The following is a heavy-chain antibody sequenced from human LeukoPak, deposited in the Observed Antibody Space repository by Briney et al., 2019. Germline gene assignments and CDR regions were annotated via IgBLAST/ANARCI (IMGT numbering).Heavy chain of an antibody. J-gene: IGHJ6*02. CDR1: GGSLSSDSYY. V-gene: IGHV4-39*01. CDR2: IYYSGTT. D-gene: IGHD2-2*01. CDR3: ANHCISASCYYYGMDV. Sequence: SETLSLTCTVSGGSLSSDSYYWGWIRQPPGKGLEWIGSIYYSGTTNYNPSLKSRVTISVDTSKNQFSLKLTSVISAETAWYPCANHCISASCYYYGMDVWGQGTTVTVSS.